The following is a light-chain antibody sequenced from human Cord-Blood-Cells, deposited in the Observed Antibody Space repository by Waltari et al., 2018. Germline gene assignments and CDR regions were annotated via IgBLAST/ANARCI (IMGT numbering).Light chain of an antibody. CDR1: QSVSSN. CDR2: GAS. J-gene: IGKJ2*01. Sequence: EIAMTQSPATLSVSPGERVTLPCRASQSVSSNLAWYQQKPGQAPRLLIYGASTRATGIPARFSVSGSGTEFTLTISSLQSEDFAVYYCQQYNNWPPDTFGQGTKLEIK. V-gene: IGKV3-15*01. CDR3: QQYNNWPPDT.